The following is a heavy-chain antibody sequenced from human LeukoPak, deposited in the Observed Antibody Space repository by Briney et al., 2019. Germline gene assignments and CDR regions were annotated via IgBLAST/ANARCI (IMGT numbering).Heavy chain of an antibody. Sequence: KSSETLSLTCAVYGGSFSGYYWSWIRQPPGKGLEWIGEINHSGSTNYNPSLKSRVTISVDTSKNQFSLKLSSVTAADTAVYYCARVPPKWLLPPPGFDPWGQGTLVTVSS. D-gene: IGHD3-22*01. J-gene: IGHJ5*02. V-gene: IGHV4-34*01. CDR3: ARVPPKWLLPPPGFDP. CDR2: INHSGST. CDR1: GGSFSGYY.